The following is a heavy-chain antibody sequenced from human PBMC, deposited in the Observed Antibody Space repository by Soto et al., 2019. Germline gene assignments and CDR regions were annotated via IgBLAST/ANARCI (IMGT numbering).Heavy chain of an antibody. CDR1: GFSLTTEGMC. CDR3: ARMIMNGSSHYYYYGMDV. V-gene: IGHV2-70*11. Sequence: SGPTLLNPTQTLTLTCTFAGFSLTTEGMCVSWIRQPPGKALEWLARIDWADEKYYNKSLKTRLAISKDTSKNLVVLTVTNMDPVDTATYYCARMIMNGSSHYYYYGMDVWGQGTTVTVSS. CDR2: IDWADEK. J-gene: IGHJ6*02. D-gene: IGHD2-2*03.